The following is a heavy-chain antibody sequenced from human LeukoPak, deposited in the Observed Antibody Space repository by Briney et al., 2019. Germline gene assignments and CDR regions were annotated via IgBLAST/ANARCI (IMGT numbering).Heavy chain of an antibody. V-gene: IGHV3-9*01. CDR1: GFTFDDYA. D-gene: IGHD3-10*01. Sequence: GGSLRLSCAASGFTFDDYAMHWVRQAPGKGLEWVSGISWNSGSISYADSVKGRFTISRDNAKNSLYLQMNSLRAEDTALYYCAKDRYYYGSGSYYDMWGQGTLVTVSS. J-gene: IGHJ4*02. CDR3: AKDRYYYGSGSYYDM. CDR2: ISWNSGSI.